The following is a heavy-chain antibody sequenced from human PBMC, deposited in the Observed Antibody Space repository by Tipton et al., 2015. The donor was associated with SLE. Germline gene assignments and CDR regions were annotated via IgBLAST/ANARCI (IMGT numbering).Heavy chain of an antibody. J-gene: IGHJ5*02. CDR3: ARVQIPSSRNWFDP. Sequence: TLSLTCTVSGGSISSGSYYWGWIRQPPGKGLEWIGSIYYSGSTYYNPSLKSRVTISVDTSKNQFSLKLSSVTAADTAVYYCARVQIPSSRNWFDPWGQGTLVTVSS. CDR2: IYYSGST. V-gene: IGHV4-39*07. D-gene: IGHD6-13*01. CDR1: GGSISSGSYY.